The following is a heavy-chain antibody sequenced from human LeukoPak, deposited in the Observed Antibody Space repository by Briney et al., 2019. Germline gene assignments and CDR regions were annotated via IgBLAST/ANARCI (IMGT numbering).Heavy chain of an antibody. D-gene: IGHD3-22*01. CDR2: VSSTSSYI. J-gene: IGHJ3*02. Sequence: GGSLRLSCAASGFSFDSYTMNWVRQAPGKGLEWVSSVSSTSSYIYYADSVKGRFTISRDNAKNSLYLQMNSLRAEDTAVYFCARDSHYYDSGDAFDIWGQGTMVTVSS. CDR1: GFSFDSYT. CDR3: ARDSHYYDSGDAFDI. V-gene: IGHV3-21*01.